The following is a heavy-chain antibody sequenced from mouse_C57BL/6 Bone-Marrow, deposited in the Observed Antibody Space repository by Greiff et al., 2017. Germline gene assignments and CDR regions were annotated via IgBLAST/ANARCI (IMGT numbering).Heavy chain of an antibody. CDR1: GYTFTSYW. V-gene: IGHV1-69*01. D-gene: IGHD1-1*01. CDR3: ARGGYYYYGSKGY. CDR2: IDPSDSYT. J-gene: IGHJ2*01. Sequence: VQLQQSGAELVMPGASVKLSCKASGYTFTSYWMHWVKQRPGQGLEWIGEIDPSDSYTNYNQKFKGKSTLTVDKSSSTAYMQLSSLTSEDSAVYYCARGGYYYYGSKGYWGQGTTLTVSS.